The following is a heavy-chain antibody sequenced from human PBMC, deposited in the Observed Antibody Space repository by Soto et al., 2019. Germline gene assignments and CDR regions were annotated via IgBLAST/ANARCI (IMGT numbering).Heavy chain of an antibody. Sequence: PWGSLRLSCAASGFTFYDYAIHFFRQSPFKCREWVPGISWNSGSIGYADSVKGRFTISRDNAKNSLYLQMNSLRAEDTALYYCAKDADNTYHYDSSGYYSYFDYWGQGTLVTVSS. CDR1: GFTFYDYA. V-gene: IGHV3-9*01. CDR3: AKDADNTYHYDSSGYYSYFDY. CDR2: ISWNSGSI. D-gene: IGHD3-22*01. J-gene: IGHJ4*02.